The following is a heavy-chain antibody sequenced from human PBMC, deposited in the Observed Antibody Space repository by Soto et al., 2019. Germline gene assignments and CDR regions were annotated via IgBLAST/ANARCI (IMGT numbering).Heavy chain of an antibody. D-gene: IGHD2-15*01. CDR3: ARVVVAATPPSWFDP. CDR2: IYYSGST. CDR1: GGSISSGDYY. Sequence: QVQLQESGPGLVKPSQTLSLTCTVSGGSISSGDYYWSWIRQPPGKGLEWIGYIYYSGSTYYNPSLKSRVTIAVDTSKNQFSLTLSSVTAADTAVYYCARVVVAATPPSWFDPWGQGTLVTVSS. V-gene: IGHV4-30-4*01. J-gene: IGHJ5*02.